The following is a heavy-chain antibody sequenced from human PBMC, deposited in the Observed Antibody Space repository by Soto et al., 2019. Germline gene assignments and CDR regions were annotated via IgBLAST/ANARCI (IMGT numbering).Heavy chain of an antibody. CDR3: ARSGYYERHSQH. Sequence: QVQLVQSGAEVKKPGSSVKVSCKASGGTFSSYAISWVRQAPGQGLEWMGGIIPIFGTANYAQKFQGRVTITADESTSPAYMELSSLRAEDTAVYYCARSGYYERHSQHWGQGTLVTVSS. J-gene: IGHJ1*01. D-gene: IGHD3-22*01. CDR1: GGTFSSYA. CDR2: IIPIFGTA. V-gene: IGHV1-69*01.